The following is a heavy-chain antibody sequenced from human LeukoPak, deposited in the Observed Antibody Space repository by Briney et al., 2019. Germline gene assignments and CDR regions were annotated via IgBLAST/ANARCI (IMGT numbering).Heavy chain of an antibody. D-gene: IGHD4-17*01. V-gene: IGHV3-11*06. J-gene: IGHJ4*02. CDR3: ASGGPVTTYDSDY. CDR1: GFTFSDCY. CDR2: ISRSSSDT. Sequence: GGSLRLSCAVSGFTFSDCYMSWIRQAPGKGLEWVSYISRSSSDTNYADSVKGRFTISRDNAKNSLYLQMNSLRAEDTAVYYCASGGPVTTYDSDYWGQGTLVTVSS.